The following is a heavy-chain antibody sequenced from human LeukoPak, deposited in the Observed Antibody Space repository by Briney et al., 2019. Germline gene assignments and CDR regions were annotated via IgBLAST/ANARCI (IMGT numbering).Heavy chain of an antibody. D-gene: IGHD6-13*01. CDR1: GYTFTSYD. Sequence: ASVKVSCKASGYTFTSYDINWVRQATGQGLEWMGWMNPNSGNTGYAQKFQGRVTMTRNTSISTAYMELSSPRSEDTAVYYCAREVGIAAAGRGGYWGQGTLVTVSS. CDR2: MNPNSGNT. V-gene: IGHV1-8*01. J-gene: IGHJ4*02. CDR3: AREVGIAAAGRGGY.